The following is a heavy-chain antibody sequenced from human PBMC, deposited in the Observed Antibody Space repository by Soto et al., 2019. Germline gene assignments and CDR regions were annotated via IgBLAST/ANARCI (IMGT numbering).Heavy chain of an antibody. CDR1: GFTFSDYY. D-gene: IGHD6-19*01. J-gene: IGHJ4*02. CDR2: ISSSGSTI. V-gene: IGHV3-11*01. CDR3: AREAEGGGAVAAIDY. Sequence: QVQLVESGGGLVKPGGSLRLSCAASGFTFSDYYMSWIRQAPGKGLEWVSYISSSGSTIYYADSVKGRFTISRDNAKNSRYLKMNSLGAEATAVYYGAREAEGGGAVAAIDYWGQGTLVTVSS.